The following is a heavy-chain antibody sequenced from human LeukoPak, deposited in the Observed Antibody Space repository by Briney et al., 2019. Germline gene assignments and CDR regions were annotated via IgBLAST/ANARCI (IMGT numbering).Heavy chain of an antibody. CDR1: GGFISSTDNS. D-gene: IGHD3-10*01. Sequence: SQTLSLTCTVSGGFISSTDNSWTWIRQPPGKGLEWIGDIYNSGTTKYNPSLRSRVTISLDTSKNQLSLELRSVTAADTAVYYCARATYYHGSGPYPWFDPWGQGTQVTVSS. V-gene: IGHV4-30-4*01. CDR2: IYNSGTT. CDR3: ARATYYHGSGPYPWFDP. J-gene: IGHJ5*02.